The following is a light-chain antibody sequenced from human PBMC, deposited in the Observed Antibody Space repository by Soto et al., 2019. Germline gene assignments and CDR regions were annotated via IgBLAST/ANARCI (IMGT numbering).Light chain of an antibody. CDR2: VAS. Sequence: EIVLTQSPGTLSLSPGERATLSCRASQSVTSTYLAWYQQKPGQAPRLLIYVASNRATGIPDRFTGSGSGTDFTLTISRLEPEDFAVYYCQQYGGSPLTFGGGTKVEIK. J-gene: IGKJ4*01. CDR3: QQYGGSPLT. CDR1: QSVTSTY. V-gene: IGKV3-20*01.